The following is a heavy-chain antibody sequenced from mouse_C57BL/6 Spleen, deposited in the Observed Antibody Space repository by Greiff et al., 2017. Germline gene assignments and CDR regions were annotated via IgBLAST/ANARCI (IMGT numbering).Heavy chain of an antibody. V-gene: IGHV5-17*01. D-gene: IGHD1-1*01. CDR2: ISSGSSTI. Sequence: EVQVVESGGGLVKPGGSLKLSCAASGFTFSDYGMHWVRQAPEKGLEWVAYISSGSSTIYYADTVKGRFTISRDNAKNTLFLQMTSLRSEDTAMYYCATYGSSSYWYFDVWGTGTTVTVSS. J-gene: IGHJ1*03. CDR3: ATYGSSSYWYFDV. CDR1: GFTFSDYG.